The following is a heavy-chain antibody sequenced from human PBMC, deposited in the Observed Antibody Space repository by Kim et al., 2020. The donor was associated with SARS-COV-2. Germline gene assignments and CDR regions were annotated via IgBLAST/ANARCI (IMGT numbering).Heavy chain of an antibody. CDR3: ARVRTTAYYLGYFEY. Sequence: ASVKVSCKISGYIFTYHHLYWLRQAPGQGPEWMGRINPVSGVPTYAEKFRGRVSMTRDTSISTAYMELTSLTSDDTAIYYCARVRTTAYYLGYFEYLGQG. V-gene: IGHV1-2*06. J-gene: IGHJ4*02. CDR2: INPVSGVP. CDR1: GYIFTYHH. D-gene: IGHD3-10*01.